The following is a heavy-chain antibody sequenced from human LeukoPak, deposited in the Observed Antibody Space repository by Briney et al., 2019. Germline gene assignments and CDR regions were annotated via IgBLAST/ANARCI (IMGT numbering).Heavy chain of an antibody. Sequence: GGSLRLSCTASAFTFSSYTMNWVRQAPGKGLEWVSYISSSGSTIYYGDSVKGRFTISRDNAKKSLYLQMNSLRAEDTAVYYCARGRGGFTCTGYDFDYWGQGTLVTVSS. CDR2: ISSSGSTI. CDR1: AFTFSSYT. CDR3: ARGRGGFTCTGYDFDY. V-gene: IGHV3-48*01. D-gene: IGHD2-8*02. J-gene: IGHJ4*02.